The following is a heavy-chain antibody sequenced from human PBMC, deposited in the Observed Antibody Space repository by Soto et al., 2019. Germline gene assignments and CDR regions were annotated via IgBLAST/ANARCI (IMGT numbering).Heavy chain of an antibody. Sequence: EVQLVESGGGVVRPGGSLRLSCAASGFTFDDYGMSWVRQVPGKGLEWVSGINWNGGSRGYADSVKGRFTISRDNAKNSLYLQMNSLRAEDTALYHCASHTVIYYNYYMDVWGKGTTVTVSS. CDR3: ASHTVIYYNYYMDV. J-gene: IGHJ6*03. D-gene: IGHD4-17*01. CDR2: INWNGGSR. CDR1: GFTFDDYG. V-gene: IGHV3-20*01.